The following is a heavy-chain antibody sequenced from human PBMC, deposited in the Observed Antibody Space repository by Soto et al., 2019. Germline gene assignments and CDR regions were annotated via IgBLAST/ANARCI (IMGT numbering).Heavy chain of an antibody. CDR2: ILHDGSAE. Sequence: QVQLVESGGGVVQPGRSLRLSCAASGFTFTSYDMHWVRQAPGKGLEWMALILHDGSAEYYADSVKGRFTISRDSSKSTVYLQMNSVRAGDTAVYYCARSRDGYSFYFYYGMDVWGQGTTVTVSS. CDR1: GFTFTSYD. CDR3: ARSRDGYSFYFYYGMDV. D-gene: IGHD4-4*01. J-gene: IGHJ6*02. V-gene: IGHV3-30*03.